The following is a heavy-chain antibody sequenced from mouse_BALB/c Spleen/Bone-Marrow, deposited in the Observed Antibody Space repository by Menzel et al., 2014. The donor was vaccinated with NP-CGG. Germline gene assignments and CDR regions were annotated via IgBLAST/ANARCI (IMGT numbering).Heavy chain of an antibody. CDR3: TREGDSPFAY. Sequence: QVQLQQSGAELVKPGASVKLSCKASGYTFTSYYMYWVKQRPGQGLEWIGEINPSNGGTNFNEKFKSKATLTVDKSSSTAYMQLSSLTSEDSAVYYCTREGDSPFAYWGQGTLVIVSA. V-gene: IGHV1S81*02. CDR1: GYTFTSYY. CDR2: INPSNGGT. J-gene: IGHJ3*01. D-gene: IGHD2-13*01.